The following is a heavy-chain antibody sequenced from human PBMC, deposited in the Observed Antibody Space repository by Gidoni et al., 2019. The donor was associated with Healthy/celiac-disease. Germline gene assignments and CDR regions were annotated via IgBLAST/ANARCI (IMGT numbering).Heavy chain of an antibody. Sequence: QVQLVQSGAEVKKPGSSVKVCCKASGGSFSSYAISWVRQAPGQGLEWMGGIIPIIGTANYAQKFQGRVTITADKSTSIAYMELSSLRSEDTAVDYCARVGCSSTSCYQNFDYWGQGTLVTVSS. J-gene: IGHJ4*02. CDR3: ARVGCSSTSCYQNFDY. CDR2: IIPIIGTA. D-gene: IGHD2-2*01. V-gene: IGHV1-69*06. CDR1: GGSFSSYA.